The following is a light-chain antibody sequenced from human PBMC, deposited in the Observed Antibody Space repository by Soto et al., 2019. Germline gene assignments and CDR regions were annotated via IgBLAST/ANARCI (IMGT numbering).Light chain of an antibody. V-gene: IGLV1-40*01. J-gene: IGLJ3*02. CDR1: SSNIGAGYD. CDR3: QSYDSSLSGWV. CDR2: GNS. Sequence: QSVLTQPPSVSGAPGQRVTISCTGSSSNIGAGYDVHWYQQLPGTAPKLLIYGNSNRPSGVPDRFSGSKSGTSASLAITGLWAEDVAEYYSQSYDSSLSGWVFGGGTKLTVL.